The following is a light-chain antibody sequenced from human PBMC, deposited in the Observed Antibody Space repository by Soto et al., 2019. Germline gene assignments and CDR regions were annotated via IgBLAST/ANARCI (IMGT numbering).Light chain of an antibody. J-gene: IGLJ1*01. Sequence: QSALTQPASVSGTPGQSITISCTGSNSDVGIYDFVSWYQHHPGRAPKLIVSEVSHRPSGVSNRFSGSKSGNTASLTISGLQSEDEADYYCISYTIDDVRYVFGTGTKLTVL. CDR2: EVS. V-gene: IGLV2-14*01. CDR3: ISYTIDDVRYV. CDR1: NSDVGIYDF.